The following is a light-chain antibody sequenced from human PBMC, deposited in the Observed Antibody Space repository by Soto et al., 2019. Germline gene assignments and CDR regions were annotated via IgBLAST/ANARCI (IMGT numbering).Light chain of an antibody. J-gene: IGKJ1*01. CDR1: QDISHY. CDR3: QQAYTFHRT. V-gene: IGKV1D-12*01. CDR2: GAS. Sequence: DIQVTQSPSSVSASVGDRYTITCRASQDISHYLAWYQQKPGKAPKLLIYGASSLQSGVPSRFSGSGSGTDFTLTISSLQPEDFATFYCQQAYTFHRTFGQGTKVDIK.